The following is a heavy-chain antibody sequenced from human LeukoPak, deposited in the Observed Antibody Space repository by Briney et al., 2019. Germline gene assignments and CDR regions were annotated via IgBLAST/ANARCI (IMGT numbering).Heavy chain of an antibody. D-gene: IGHD6-19*01. Sequence: GGSLRLSCAASGFTFSSYEMNWVRQAPGKGLEWVSYISSSGTTRYYADSVKGRFTISRDNAKNSLYLQLNSLRAEDTAVYYCAIKPGYNNGPEYWGQEALVTVSS. CDR1: GFTFSSYE. J-gene: IGHJ4*02. CDR2: ISSSGTTR. CDR3: AIKPGYNNGPEY. V-gene: IGHV3-48*03.